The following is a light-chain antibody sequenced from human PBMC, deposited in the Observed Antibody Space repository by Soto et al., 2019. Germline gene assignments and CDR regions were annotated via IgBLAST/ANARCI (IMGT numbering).Light chain of an antibody. V-gene: IGKV3-11*01. Sequence: EIVLTQSPATLSLSPGERATLSCRASQSVSSYLAWYQQKPGQAPRLLIYDASNRATGIPARFSGSGSWTDFTLTIRSIETEDFAVYYCQQRSNWQITFGQGTRLESK. CDR3: QQRSNWQIT. CDR1: QSVSSY. J-gene: IGKJ5*01. CDR2: DAS.